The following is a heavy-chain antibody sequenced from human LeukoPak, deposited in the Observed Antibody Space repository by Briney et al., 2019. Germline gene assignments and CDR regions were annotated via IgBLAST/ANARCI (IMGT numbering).Heavy chain of an antibody. D-gene: IGHD5-24*01. CDR2: IYYSGST. CDR1: GGSISSSSYY. V-gene: IGHV4-39*07. CDR3: ARDNSVRDEAWWFNP. J-gene: IGHJ5*02. Sequence: PSETLSLTCTVSGGSISSSSYYWGWIRQPPGKGLEWIGSIYYSGSTNYNPSLKSRVTISVDTSKNQFSLKVSSVTAADTAVYYCARDNSVRDEAWWFNPWGQGTLVTVSS.